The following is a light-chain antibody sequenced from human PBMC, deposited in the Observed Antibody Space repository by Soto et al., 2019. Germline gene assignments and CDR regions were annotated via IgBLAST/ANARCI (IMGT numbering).Light chain of an antibody. V-gene: IGKV1-5*01. CDR2: DAS. J-gene: IGKJ1*01. CDR3: QQYDTYPRT. Sequence: DIQMTQSPSTLSASGGDRVTITCRARQSISNWLAWYQQKPGKAHKLLIYDASSLESGVPARFSGSGSGTEFILTISILQPDDFATYYCQQYDTYPRTFGQGTKVEI. CDR1: QSISNW.